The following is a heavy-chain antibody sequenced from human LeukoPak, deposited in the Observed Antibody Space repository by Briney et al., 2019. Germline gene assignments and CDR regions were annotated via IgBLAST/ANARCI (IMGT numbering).Heavy chain of an antibody. CDR3: TRILVTTY. Sequence: PGGSLRLSCAASGFTFSGSAMHWVRQASGKGREWVGRIRSKANSYATAYAASVKGRFTISRDDSKNTAYLQMNSLKTEDTAVYYCTRILVTTYWGQGTLVTVSS. CDR1: GFTFSGSA. D-gene: IGHD4-17*01. V-gene: IGHV3-73*01. CDR2: IRSKANSYAT. J-gene: IGHJ4*02.